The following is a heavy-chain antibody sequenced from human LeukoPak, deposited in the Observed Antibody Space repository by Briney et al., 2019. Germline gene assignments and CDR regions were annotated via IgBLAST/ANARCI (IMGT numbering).Heavy chain of an antibody. CDR3: ARARGRAYYYDSSGYRVPFDP. V-gene: IGHV4-59*12. CDR1: GGSISSYH. CDR2: IYYSGST. J-gene: IGHJ5*02. Sequence: SETLSLTCTVSGGSISSYHWSWIRQPPGKGLEWIGYIYYSGSTNYNPSLKSRVTISVDTSKNQFSLKLSSVTAADTAVYYCARARGRAYYYDSSGYRVPFDPWGQGTLVTVSS. D-gene: IGHD3-22*01.